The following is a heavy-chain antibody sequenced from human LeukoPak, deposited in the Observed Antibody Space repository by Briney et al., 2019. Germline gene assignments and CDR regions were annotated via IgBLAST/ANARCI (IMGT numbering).Heavy chain of an antibody. J-gene: IGHJ5*02. Sequence: SQTLSLTCTVSGGSINSGNYYWSWIRQPAGKGLEWIGRIYASGSTNYNPSLKSRLTISIDTSRNQFSLLLTSVTAADTAGDYCAXXXXXXVXXXXXDXWGQGTLVTVS. CDR2: IYASGST. CDR1: GGSINSGNYY. V-gene: IGHV4-61*02. CDR3: AXXXXXXVXXXXXDX.